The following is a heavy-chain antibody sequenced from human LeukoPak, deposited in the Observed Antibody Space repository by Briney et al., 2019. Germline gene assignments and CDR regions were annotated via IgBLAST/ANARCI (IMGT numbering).Heavy chain of an antibody. Sequence: SETLSLTCTVSDGSISSGSYYWGWIRQAPGKGLEWIGNIYYSGNTYYNPSLKSRVTMSVDTSKNQFSLKLTSVTAADTAVYYCVREEYGASPHFDYWGQETLVTVSS. D-gene: IGHD4-17*01. V-gene: IGHV4-39*07. J-gene: IGHJ4*02. CDR3: VREEYGASPHFDY. CDR2: IYYSGNT. CDR1: DGSISSGSYY.